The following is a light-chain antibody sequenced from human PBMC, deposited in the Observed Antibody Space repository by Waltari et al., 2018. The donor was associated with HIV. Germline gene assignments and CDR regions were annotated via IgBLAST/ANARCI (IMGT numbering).Light chain of an antibody. J-gene: IGLJ2*01. CDR1: TSDVGSYNY. Sequence: QSALTQPPSASGSPGQSVTISCTGKTSDVGSYNYVSWYQHHPGKAPKLLIYEVFTGPSGVPVLFSGSKSGNTASLTVSGLQAEDEADYYCTSYAGRNTFVFGGGTKLTVL. CDR2: EVF. CDR3: TSYAGRNTFV. V-gene: IGLV2-8*01.